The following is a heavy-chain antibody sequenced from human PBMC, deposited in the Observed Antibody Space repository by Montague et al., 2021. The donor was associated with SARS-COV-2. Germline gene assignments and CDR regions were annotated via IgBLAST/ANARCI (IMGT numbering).Heavy chain of an antibody. CDR2: IKPDGTST. CDR1: GFTFRSYW. D-gene: IGHD3-10*01. J-gene: IGHJ4*02. CDR3: VRPLWFGDSDYYFES. V-gene: IGHV3-74*01. Sequence: SLRLSCAASGFTFRSYWMHWVRQVSGRGPVWVSRIKPDGTSTHYAASVKGRFIISRDNARNTLSLQMTNMRADDTAIYYCVRPLWFGDSDYYFESWGQGTLVTVSS.